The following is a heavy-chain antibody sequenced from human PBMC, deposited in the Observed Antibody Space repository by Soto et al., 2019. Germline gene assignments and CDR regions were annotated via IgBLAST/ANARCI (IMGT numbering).Heavy chain of an antibody. CDR2: FDPKDGLP. V-gene: IGHV1-24*01. D-gene: IGHD3-9*01. CDR3: ATVVGLGRYYFDV. CDR1: GHKVTELS. J-gene: IGHJ2*01. Sequence: ASVKVSCKVSGHKVTELSIYWMRQSPGTGLECMGGFDPKDGLPVYAQNFEGRVTMTEDASTDTAFLEVENLRSEDTAVYFCATVVGLGRYYFDVWGHGSLFTVSS.